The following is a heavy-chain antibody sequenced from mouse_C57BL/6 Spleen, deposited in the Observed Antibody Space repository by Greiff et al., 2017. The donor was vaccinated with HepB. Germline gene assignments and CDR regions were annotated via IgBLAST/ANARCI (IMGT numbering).Heavy chain of an antibody. J-gene: IGHJ3*01. V-gene: IGHV1-82*01. CDR1: GYAFSSSW. D-gene: IGHD1-1*01. CDR2: IYPGDGDT. CDR3: ARDHYYGSAWFAY. Sequence: QVQLKESGPELVKPGASVKISCKASGYAFSSSWMNWVKQRPGKGLEWIGRIYPGDGDTNYNGKFKGKATLTADKSSSTAYMQLSSLTSEDSAVYFCARDHYYGSAWFAYWGQGTLVTVSA.